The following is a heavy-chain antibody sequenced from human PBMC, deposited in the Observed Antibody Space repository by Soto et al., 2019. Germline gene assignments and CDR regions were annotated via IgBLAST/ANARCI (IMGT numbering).Heavy chain of an antibody. Sequence: QVQLVESGGGVVQPGRSLRLSCAASGFTFSSYAMHWVRQAPGKGLEWVAVISYDGSNKYYADSVKGRFTISRDNSKNKLYLQMNSLRAEDTAVYYCARVWGLDGSGSHYYYGMDVWGQGTTVTVSS. CDR1: GFTFSSYA. J-gene: IGHJ6*02. D-gene: IGHD3-10*01. V-gene: IGHV3-30-3*01. CDR2: ISYDGSNK. CDR3: ARVWGLDGSGSHYYYGMDV.